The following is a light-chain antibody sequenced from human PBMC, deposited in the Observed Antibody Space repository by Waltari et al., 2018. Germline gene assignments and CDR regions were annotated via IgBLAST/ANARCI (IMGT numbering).Light chain of an antibody. Sequence: LLLTQSPATLTASPGNKDTLSCRSSQGVSSGLAWYHQKHRQPPRLLVHGSSARATGIPARFSGRGSGTDFTLTISSREYEDSGVYYCQQYNDTPLPTFGQGTKVEI. CDR3: QQYNDTPLPT. V-gene: IGKV3D-15*01. CDR1: QGVSSG. J-gene: IGKJ1*01. CDR2: GSS.